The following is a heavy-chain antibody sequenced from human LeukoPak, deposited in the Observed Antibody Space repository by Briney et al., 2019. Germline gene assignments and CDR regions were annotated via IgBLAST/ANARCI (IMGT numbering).Heavy chain of an antibody. V-gene: IGHV3-21*01. D-gene: IGHD6-19*01. J-gene: IGHJ4*02. CDR2: ISSSSSYI. CDR1: GFTFSSYS. CDR3: ARDYSSGWEASYYFDY. Sequence: GGSLRLSCAASGFTFSSYSMNWVRQAPGKGLEWVSSISSSSSYIYYADSVKGRFTISRDNAKNSLYLQMNSLRAEDTAVYYCARDYSSGWEASYYFDYWGQGTLVTVSS.